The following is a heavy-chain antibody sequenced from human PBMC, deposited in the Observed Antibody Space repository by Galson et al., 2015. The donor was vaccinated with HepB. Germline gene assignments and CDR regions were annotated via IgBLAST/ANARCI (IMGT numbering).Heavy chain of an antibody. V-gene: IGHV3-23*01. CDR1: GFTFSSYA. CDR2: ISGSGGST. CDR3: AKDLRRRDFFDY. Sequence: SLRLSCAASGFTFSSYAMSWVRQAPGKGLEWVSAISGSGGSTYYADSVKGRFTISRDNSKNTLYLQMNSLRAEDTAVYYCAKDLRRRDFFDYWGQGTLVTVSS. J-gene: IGHJ4*02.